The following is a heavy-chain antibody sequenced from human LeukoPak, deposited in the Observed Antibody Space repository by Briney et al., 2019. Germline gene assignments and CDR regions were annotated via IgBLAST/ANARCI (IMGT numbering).Heavy chain of an antibody. J-gene: IGHJ3*02. CDR3: ARKKDGGDAFDI. V-gene: IGHV1-69*06. CDR2: IIPLFGTP. CDR1: GGTFSSYA. D-gene: IGHD3-10*01. Sequence: GASVKVSCKASGGTFSSYAISWVRQAPGQGLEWMGGIIPLFGTPNYAQKFQGRVTITGDKSTSTVYMELSSMRSEDTAVYYCARKKDGGDAFDIWGQGTMVTVSS.